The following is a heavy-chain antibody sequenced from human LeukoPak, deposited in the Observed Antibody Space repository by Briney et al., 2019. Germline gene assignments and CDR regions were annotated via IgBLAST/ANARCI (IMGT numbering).Heavy chain of an antibody. CDR3: ARGLEMATTYYYGMDV. CDR1: GYTFTSYG. CDR2: ISAYNGNT. D-gene: IGHD5-24*01. J-gene: IGHJ6*02. Sequence: ASVKVSCKASGYTFTSYGISWVRQAPGQGLEWMGWISAYNGNTNYAQKLQGRVTITADESTSTAYMELSSLRSEDTAVYYCARGLEMATTYYYGMDVWGQGTTVTVSS. V-gene: IGHV1-18*01.